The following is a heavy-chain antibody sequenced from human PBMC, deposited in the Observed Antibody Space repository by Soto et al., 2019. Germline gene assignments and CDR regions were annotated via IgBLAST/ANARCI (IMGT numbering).Heavy chain of an antibody. CDR1: GGSISSSNW. Sequence: QVQLQESGPGLVKPSGTLSLTCAVSGGSISSSNWWSWVRQPPGKGLEWIGEIYHSGSTNYNPSLKSRVTISVDKSKNQFSLKLSSVTAADTAVYYCARVVLTRWGYDWLKGGYWGQGTLVTVSS. CDR3: ARVVLTRWGYDWLKGGY. J-gene: IGHJ4*02. CDR2: IYHSGST. V-gene: IGHV4-4*02. D-gene: IGHD3-16*01.